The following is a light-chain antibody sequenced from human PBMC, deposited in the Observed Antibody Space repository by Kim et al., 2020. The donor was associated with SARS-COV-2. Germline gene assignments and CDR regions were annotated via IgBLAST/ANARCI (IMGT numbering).Light chain of an antibody. CDR3: QSYDSSLSAYV. CDR2: GNS. Sequence: ATVSCTGSSSNIGAGYDVHWYQQLPGTAPKLLIYGNSNRPSGVPDRFSGSKSGTSASLAITGLQAEDEADYYCQSYDSSLSAYVFGTGTKVTVL. J-gene: IGLJ1*01. CDR1: SSNIGAGYD. V-gene: IGLV1-40*01.